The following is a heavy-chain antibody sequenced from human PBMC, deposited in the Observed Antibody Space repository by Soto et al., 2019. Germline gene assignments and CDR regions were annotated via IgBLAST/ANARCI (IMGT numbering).Heavy chain of an antibody. Sequence: ASVKVSCKASGYTFTSYYMHWVRQAPGQGLEWMGIINPSGGNTRYAQKFQGRVTMTRDTSTSTVYMELSSLRSEDTAVYYCAREKYGGYFDYWGQGTLVTVSS. CDR3: AREKYGGYFDY. CDR2: INPSGGNT. J-gene: IGHJ4*02. D-gene: IGHD2-15*01. CDR1: GYTFTSYY. V-gene: IGHV1-46*01.